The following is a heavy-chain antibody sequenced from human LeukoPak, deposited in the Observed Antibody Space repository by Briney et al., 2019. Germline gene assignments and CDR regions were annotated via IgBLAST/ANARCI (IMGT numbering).Heavy chain of an antibody. CDR2: ISTDGTRT. CDR3: ANPARTTVTTQPIDY. V-gene: IGHV3-23*01. Sequence: GGSLRLSCVASGFTFSRYAMDWVRQAPGKGLEWVSAISTDGTRTFYADSVKSRFTLSRDNSKNTLYLQMNSLRAEDTAVYYCANPARTTVTTQPIDYWGQGTLVTVSS. CDR1: GFTFSRYA. J-gene: IGHJ4*02. D-gene: IGHD4-17*01.